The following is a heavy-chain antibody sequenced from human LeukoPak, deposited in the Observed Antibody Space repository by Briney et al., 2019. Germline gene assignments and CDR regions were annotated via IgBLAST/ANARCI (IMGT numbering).Heavy chain of an antibody. J-gene: IGHJ5*02. D-gene: IGHD2-2*01. CDR2: IYYSGST. CDR3: ARSDCSSTSCYHLWFDP. V-gene: IGHV4-39*01. CDR1: GGSISTSSYY. Sequence: SETLSLTCTVSGGSISTSSYYWGWLRQPPGKGLEWIASIYYSGSTYYNPSLKSPFTISLATSKNPFSLKLSSVTAADTAVYYCARSDCSSTSCYHLWFDPWGEGTLVTVSS.